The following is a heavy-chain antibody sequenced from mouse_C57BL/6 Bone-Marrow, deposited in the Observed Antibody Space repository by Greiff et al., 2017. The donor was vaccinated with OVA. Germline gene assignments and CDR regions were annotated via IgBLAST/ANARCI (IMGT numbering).Heavy chain of an antibody. Sequence: EVNVVESGGGLVQPGGSLSLSCAASGFTFTDYYMSWVRQPPGKALEWLGFIRNKANGYTTEYSASVKGRFTISRDNSQSILYLQMNALRAEDSATYYCARCTGAFAYWGQGTLVTVSA. CDR3: ARCTGAFAY. CDR1: GFTFTDYY. V-gene: IGHV7-3*01. J-gene: IGHJ3*01. CDR2: IRNKANGYTT.